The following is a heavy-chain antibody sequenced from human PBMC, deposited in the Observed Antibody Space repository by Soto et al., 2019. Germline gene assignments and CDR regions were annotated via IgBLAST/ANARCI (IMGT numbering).Heavy chain of an antibody. CDR2: ISHDGRNK. CDR3: AKTQGCSGCSCWRVGGILP. CDR1: GFTFSGFA. D-gene: IGHD2-15*01. V-gene: IGHV3-30*18. J-gene: IGHJ5*02. Sequence: QVQLVESGGGVVQPGRSLRLSCAASGFTFSGFAMHWVRQAPGKGLEWVSVISHDGRNKYYADSVKGRFTISRDNSKDTHYLQRNRLRAEDTAVYGCAKTQGCSGCSCWRVGGILPWGQGALVTVSS.